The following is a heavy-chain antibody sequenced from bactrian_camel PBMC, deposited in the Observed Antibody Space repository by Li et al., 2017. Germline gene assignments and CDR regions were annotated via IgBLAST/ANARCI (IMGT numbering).Heavy chain of an antibody. V-gene: IGHV3S42*01. D-gene: IGHD3*01. CDR3: APDSSPQMGCY. J-gene: IGHJ4*01. CDR1: GLTASRC. Sequence: VQLVEYGGGSVQPGGSLTLSCAASGLTASRCMGWFRQAPGKAHEGIAGLGVLGEKSYGDSVKGRFTISLDSAKNTVYLQMDSLKPEDTAMYYCAPDSSPQMGCYWTRGTQVTVS. CDR2: LGVLGEK.